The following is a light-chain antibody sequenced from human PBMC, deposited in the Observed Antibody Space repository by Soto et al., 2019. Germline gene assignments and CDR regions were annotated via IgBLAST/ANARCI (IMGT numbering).Light chain of an antibody. Sequence: EIVMTQSPATLSVSPREKASLSCRASQSVSSNLAWYQQKPGQAPRLLIYGASTRATGIPARFSGSGSGTEFTLTISSLQSGDVAVYYCQQYDTWPPGTFGQGTKVDIK. J-gene: IGKJ1*01. CDR3: QQYDTWPPGT. CDR2: GAS. CDR1: QSVSSN. V-gene: IGKV3-15*01.